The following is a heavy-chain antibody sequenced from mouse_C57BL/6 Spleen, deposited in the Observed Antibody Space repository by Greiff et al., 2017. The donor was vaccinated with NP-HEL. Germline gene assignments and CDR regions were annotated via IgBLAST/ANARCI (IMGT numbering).Heavy chain of an antibody. CDR3: ARRPYGNYWYFDV. J-gene: IGHJ1*03. CDR1: GFTFSSYA. V-gene: IGHV5-4*03. CDR2: ISDGGSYT. Sequence: EVKVVESGGGLVKPGGSLKLSCAASGFTFSSYAMSWVRQTPEKRLEWVATISDGGSYTYYPDNVKGRFTISRDNAKNNLYLQMSHLKSEDTAMYYCARRPYGNYWYFDVWGTGTTVTVSS. D-gene: IGHD2-1*01.